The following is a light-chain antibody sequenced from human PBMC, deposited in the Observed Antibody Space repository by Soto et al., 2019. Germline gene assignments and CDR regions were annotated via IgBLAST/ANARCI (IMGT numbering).Light chain of an antibody. V-gene: IGLV1-44*01. CDR2: TNN. CDR3: AAWDNSLPAPHVV. Sequence: QSVLTQPPSASGTPGQRVTISCSGGSSNIGSNPVNWYQQLPGTAPKLLIYTNNQRPSGVPDRFSGSKSGASASLAISGLQSEDEADYYGAAWDNSLPAPHVVFGGGTKLTVL. J-gene: IGLJ2*01. CDR1: SSNIGSNP.